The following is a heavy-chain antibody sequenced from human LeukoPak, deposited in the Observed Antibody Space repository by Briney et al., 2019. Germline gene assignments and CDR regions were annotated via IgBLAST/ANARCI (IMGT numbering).Heavy chain of an antibody. CDR2: ISLTGLT. Sequence: SGTLSLTCVVWGGSFSDTNWWTSVRQPPGQGLEWIGEISLTGLTHYNPSLESRVTVSLDKSKNQLSLNLTSVTAPVTAVYYSSGNSGAFSPLSYWGQGTLVTVLS. D-gene: IGHD5-12*01. CDR1: GGSFSDTNW. CDR3: SGNSGAFSPLSY. V-gene: IGHV4-4*02. J-gene: IGHJ4*02.